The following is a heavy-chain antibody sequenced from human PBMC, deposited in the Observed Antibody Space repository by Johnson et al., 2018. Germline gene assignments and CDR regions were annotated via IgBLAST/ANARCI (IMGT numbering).Heavy chain of an antibody. J-gene: IGHJ3*02. Sequence: VQLLESGGGVVRPGGSLRLSCEASGFTFGDYGMRWVRQAPGKGLEWVAVINSNGSSKGYADSVKGRFTISRDNAKNTLYLKMNSLRVEDTALYYCARGSASSVPKDALDIWGQGTMVTVSS. D-gene: IGHD3-10*01. CDR1: GFTFGDYG. CDR3: ARGSASSVPKDALDI. V-gene: IGHV3-20*04. CDR2: INSNGSSK.